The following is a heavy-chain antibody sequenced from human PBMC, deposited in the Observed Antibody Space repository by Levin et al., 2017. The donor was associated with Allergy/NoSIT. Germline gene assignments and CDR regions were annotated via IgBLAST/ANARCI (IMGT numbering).Heavy chain of an antibody. CDR3: AKEIPIVVVAADDYYFDY. CDR1: GFTFSSYA. CDR2: ISGSGGST. J-gene: IGHJ4*02. D-gene: IGHD2-15*01. V-gene: IGHV3-23*01. Sequence: SCAASGFTFSSYAMSWVRQAPGKGLEWVSAISGSGGSTYYADSVKGRFTISRDNSKNTLYLQMNSLRAEDTAVYYCAKEIPIVVVAADDYYFDYWGQGTLVTVSS.